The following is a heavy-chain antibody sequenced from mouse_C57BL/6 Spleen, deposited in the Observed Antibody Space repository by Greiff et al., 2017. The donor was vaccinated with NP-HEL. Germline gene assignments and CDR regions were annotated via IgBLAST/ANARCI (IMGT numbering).Heavy chain of an antibody. J-gene: IGHJ3*01. CDR2: IDPEDGDT. D-gene: IGHD2-4*01. CDR1: GFNIKDYY. Sequence: VQLQQSGAELVRPGASVKLSCTASGFNIKDYYMHWVKQRPEQGLEWIGRIDPEDGDTEYAPKFQGKATMTADTSSNTAYLQLSSLTSEDTAVYYCTTFNDYDEAWFAYWGQGTLVTVSA. CDR3: TTFNDYDEAWFAY. V-gene: IGHV14-1*01.